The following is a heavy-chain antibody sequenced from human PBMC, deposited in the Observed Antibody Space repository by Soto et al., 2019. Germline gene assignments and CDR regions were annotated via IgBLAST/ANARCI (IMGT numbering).Heavy chain of an antibody. CDR3: ASWLKEDGISGNYYYGMDV. CDR2: IMPIFGRA. D-gene: IGHD6-25*01. J-gene: IGHJ6*02. CDR1: GGTFSNYA. Sequence: QVQLVQSGAEVKKPGSSVKVSCKASGGTFSNYAFSWVRQAPGQGLEWLGGIMPIFGRADYAQKFRGRVTMTADESKSTAPRELRSLRSEETAVYYCASWLKEDGISGNYYYGMDVWGQGTTVTVSS. V-gene: IGHV1-69*12.